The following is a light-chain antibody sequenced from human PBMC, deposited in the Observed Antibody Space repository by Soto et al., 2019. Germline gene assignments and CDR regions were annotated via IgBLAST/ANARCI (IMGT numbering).Light chain of an antibody. V-gene: IGKV1-39*01. J-gene: IGKJ1*01. CDR3: QQSYRFPKT. CDR1: QTVTSY. CDR2: AAS. Sequence: DVHMTHSPSSLASSLGGSLTLTCRASQTVTSYLNWYQQKPGKAPKLLIYAASTLQSGVPSRFSGSGSGTEFTLTIISLQPEDFATYYCQQSYRFPKTFGRGTKVDIK.